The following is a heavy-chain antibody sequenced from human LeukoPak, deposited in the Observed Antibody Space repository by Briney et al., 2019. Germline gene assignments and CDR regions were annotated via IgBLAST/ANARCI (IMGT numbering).Heavy chain of an antibody. D-gene: IGHD6-19*01. J-gene: IGHJ4*02. CDR1: GFTLSSYS. V-gene: IGHV3-21*01. Sequence: PGGSLRLSCAASGFTLSSYSMNWVRQAPGKGLEWVSSISSSSSYIYYADSVKGRFTISRDNAKNSLHLQMNSLRAEDTAVYYCASSKVAGTFDYWGQGTLVTVSS. CDR2: ISSSSSYI. CDR3: ASSKVAGTFDY.